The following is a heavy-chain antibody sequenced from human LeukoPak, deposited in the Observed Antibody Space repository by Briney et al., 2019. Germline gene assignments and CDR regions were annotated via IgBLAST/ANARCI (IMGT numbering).Heavy chain of an antibody. CDR3: ARESPLGYCSGGSCSQYYFDY. CDR2: IYYSGST. CDR1: GGSISSGGYY. V-gene: IGHV4-31*03. J-gene: IGHJ4*02. Sequence: SETLSLTCTVSGGSISSGGYYWSWIRQHPGKGLEWIGYIYYSGSTYYNPSLKSRVTISVDTSKNQFSLKLSSVTAADTAVYCCARESPLGYCSGGSCSQYYFDYWGQGTLVTVSS. D-gene: IGHD2-15*01.